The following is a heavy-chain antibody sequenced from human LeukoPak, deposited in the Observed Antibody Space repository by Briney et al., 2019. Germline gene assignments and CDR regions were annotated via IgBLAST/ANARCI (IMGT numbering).Heavy chain of an antibody. CDR2: IKQDGSEK. CDR3: ARVSDYGDYSGTFFDY. D-gene: IGHD4-17*01. V-gene: IGHV3-7*01. CDR1: GFTFSSYW. J-gene: IGHJ4*02. Sequence: PGGSLRLSCAASGFTFSSYWMSWVRQAPGKGLEWVANIKQDGSEKYYVDSVKGRFTISRDNAKNSLYLQMNSLRAEDTAVYYCARVSDYGDYSGTFFDYWGQGTLVTVSS.